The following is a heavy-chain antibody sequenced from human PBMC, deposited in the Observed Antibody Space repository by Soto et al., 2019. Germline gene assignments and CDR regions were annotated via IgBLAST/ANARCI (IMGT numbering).Heavy chain of an antibody. Sequence: GASVKVSCKASGYTFTNYAVSWVRQAPDQGLEWMGWISGYDGHTNYAQKLQGRVTMTTDTSTSTAYMELRSLRSDDTAVYYCAKDDEAARSWGQGTLFTISS. CDR2: ISGYDGHT. CDR1: GYTFTNYA. J-gene: IGHJ4*01. V-gene: IGHV1-18*01. CDR3: AKDDEAARS. D-gene: IGHD6-6*01.